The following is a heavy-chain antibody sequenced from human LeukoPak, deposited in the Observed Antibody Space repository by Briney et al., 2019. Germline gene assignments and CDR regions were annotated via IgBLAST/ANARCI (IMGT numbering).Heavy chain of an antibody. J-gene: IGHJ4*02. Sequence: PGGSLRLSCAASGFTFNTYWMAWVRQASGKGLEWVANIKEDESAKHQADSVKGRFTISRDNARNSVYLQMSSLRGDDTAVYYCARDVGGSLDYWGQGTLVTVSS. CDR2: IKEDESAK. V-gene: IGHV3-7*01. CDR1: GFTFNTYW. D-gene: IGHD1-26*01. CDR3: ARDVGGSLDY.